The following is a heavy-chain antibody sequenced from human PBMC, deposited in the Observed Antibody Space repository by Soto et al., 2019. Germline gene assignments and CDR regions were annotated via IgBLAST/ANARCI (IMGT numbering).Heavy chain of an antibody. V-gene: IGHV3-48*03. J-gene: IGHJ4*02. Sequence: EVRLVESGGGLVSPGGSLRLFCAASGFAFSSYGLNWVRQAPGRGLEWISYISDSGSSIYYVDTVKGRFTASRDNAKNSVYLQMNSLRAEDTAVYYCARDLGPDYSRGYWGQGTLVTVSS. CDR3: ARDLGPDYSRGY. CDR2: ISDSGSSI. D-gene: IGHD4-4*01. CDR1: GFAFSSYG.